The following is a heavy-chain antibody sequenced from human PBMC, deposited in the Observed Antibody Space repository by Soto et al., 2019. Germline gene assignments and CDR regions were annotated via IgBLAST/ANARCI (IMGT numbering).Heavy chain of an antibody. CDR2: INPNSGVT. CDR1: GDTFNDYY. CDR3: ARESGGATATLDYYYFYMDV. Sequence: QVQLVQSGAEVKKPGASVTVSCRSSGDTFNDYYIHWVRQAPGQGLEWMGWINPNSGVTKYAQKSQGWVSMTGDTPIRTVYMQLSRLRSDDTAGYYCARESGGATATLDYYYFYMDVWGTGTTVTVSS. D-gene: IGHD5-12*01. J-gene: IGHJ6*03. V-gene: IGHV1-2*04.